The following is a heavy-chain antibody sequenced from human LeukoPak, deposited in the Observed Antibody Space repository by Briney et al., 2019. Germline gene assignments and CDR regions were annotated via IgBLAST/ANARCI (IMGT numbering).Heavy chain of an antibody. J-gene: IGHJ4*02. D-gene: IGHD5-24*01. Sequence: ASVKVSCKASGYRFTDYHMHWVRRAPGQGLEWMGWVNPNTGGTNYAQSFQGRVTMTRDTSITTSYMELSNLLFDDTALYYCARGGHGHTQNDYWGQGTLVTVSS. CDR3: ARGGHGHTQNDY. CDR1: GYRFTDYH. V-gene: IGHV1-2*02. CDR2: VNPNTGGT.